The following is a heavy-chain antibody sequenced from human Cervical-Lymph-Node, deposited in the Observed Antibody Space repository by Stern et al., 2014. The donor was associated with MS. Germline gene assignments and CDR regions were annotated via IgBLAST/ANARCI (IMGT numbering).Heavy chain of an antibody. CDR2: MYRSGRS. CDR3: ARKDAYDAFDI. V-gene: IGHV4-4*02. D-gene: IGHD2-15*01. Sequence: VQLVESGPGLVKPSGTLSLTCAVSGDSISSTYWWTWVRQSPGKGLEWIGEMYRSGRSDYNPSLKSRVTISLDKSKNQFSLKLTSVTAADTAVYYCARKDAYDAFDIWGQGTMVTVSS. J-gene: IGHJ3*02. CDR1: GDSISSTYW.